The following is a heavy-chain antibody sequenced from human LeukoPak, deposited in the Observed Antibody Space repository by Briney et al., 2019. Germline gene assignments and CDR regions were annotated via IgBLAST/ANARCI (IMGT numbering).Heavy chain of an antibody. CDR1: GGSFSGYY. CDR3: ARGSDSSGYYSDY. Sequence: PSETLSLTCAVYGGSFSGYYWSWIRQPPGKGLEWIGEINHSGSTNYNPSLKSRVTISVDTSKNQFSLKLSSVIAADTAVYYCARGSDSSGYYSDYWGQGTLVTVSS. V-gene: IGHV4-34*01. J-gene: IGHJ4*02. D-gene: IGHD3-22*01. CDR2: INHSGST.